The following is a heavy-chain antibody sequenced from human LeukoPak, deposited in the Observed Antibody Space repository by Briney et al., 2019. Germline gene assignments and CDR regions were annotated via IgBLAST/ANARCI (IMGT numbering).Heavy chain of an antibody. J-gene: IGHJ6*03. V-gene: IGHV4-34*01. CDR1: GGSFSGYY. CDR3: ARGSNFWSGYYGGYYYYMDV. CDR2: INHSGST. Sequence: PSETLSLTCAVYGGSFSGYYWSWIRQPPGKGLEWIGEINHSGSTNYNPSLKSRVTISVDTSKNQFSLKLSSVTAADTAVYYCARGSNFWSGYYGGYYYYMDVWGKGTTVTVSS. D-gene: IGHD3-3*01.